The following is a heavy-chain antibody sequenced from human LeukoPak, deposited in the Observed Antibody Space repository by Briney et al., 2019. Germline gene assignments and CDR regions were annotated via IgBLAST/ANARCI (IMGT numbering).Heavy chain of an antibody. CDR1: GGSISSGSYY. CDR2: IYTSGST. CDR3: ARLNSGSYYNYYYYYMDV. V-gene: IGHV4-61*02. Sequence: SETLPPTCTVSGGSISSGSYYWSWIRQPAGKGLEWIGRIYTSGSTNYNPSLKSRVTISVDTSKNQFSLKLSSVTAADTAVYYCARLNSGSYYNYYYYYMDVWGKGTTVTLSS. J-gene: IGHJ6*03. D-gene: IGHD1-26*01.